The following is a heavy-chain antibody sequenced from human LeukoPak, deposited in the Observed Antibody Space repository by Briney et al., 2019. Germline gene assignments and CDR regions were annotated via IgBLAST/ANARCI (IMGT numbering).Heavy chain of an antibody. CDR2: IKQDGGEK. D-gene: IGHD2-21*02. V-gene: IGHV3-7*04. CDR3: ARGGLPFDY. J-gene: IGHJ4*02. Sequence: PGGSLRLSCAASGFTFTNYWMSWVRQAPGKGLEGVANIKQDGGEKYYVDSVKGRFNISRDNAKNSLYLEMNSLRFEDTAVYYCARGGLPFDYWGQGPLVTVSS. CDR1: GFTFTNYW.